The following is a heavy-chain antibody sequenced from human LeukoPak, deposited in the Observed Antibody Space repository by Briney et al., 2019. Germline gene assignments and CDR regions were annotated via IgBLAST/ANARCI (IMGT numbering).Heavy chain of an antibody. CDR3: ARENSHRLPYTLDY. CDR1: GFIFSNDW. CDR2: IKQDGSEK. Sequence: GGSLRLSCAVSGFIFSNDWMTWVRQAPGKGLEWVANIKQDGSEKYSVDSVKGRFTISRDNAKTSLYLQMHSLRPEDTAVYYCARENSHRLPYTLDYWGQGTLVTVSS. J-gene: IGHJ4*02. D-gene: IGHD4-11*01. V-gene: IGHV3-7*01.